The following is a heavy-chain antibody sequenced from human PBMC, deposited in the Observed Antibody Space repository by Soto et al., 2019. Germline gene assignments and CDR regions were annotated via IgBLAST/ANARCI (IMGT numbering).Heavy chain of an antibody. CDR1: GFTFITYD. CDR2: MNPNNGNA. CDR3: AREYSSSWSRKMFDY. J-gene: IGHJ4*02. Sequence: ASVEVSCKASGFTFITYDFSWVRQAAGQGLEWMGWMNPNNGNAGFAQKFRGRINMTRNTSISTAYLELSSLRSDDSAVYFCAREYSSSWSRKMFDYWGQGTLVTVSS. D-gene: IGHD6-13*01. V-gene: IGHV1-8*01.